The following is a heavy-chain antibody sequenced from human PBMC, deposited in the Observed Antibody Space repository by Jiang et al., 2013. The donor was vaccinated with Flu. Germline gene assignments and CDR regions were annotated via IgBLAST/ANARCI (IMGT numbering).Heavy chain of an antibody. CDR1: GFTFSSYG. CDR2: IWYDGSNK. D-gene: IGHD1-26*01. V-gene: IGHV3-33*01. CDR3: AGDLGETVGAILDY. Sequence: GVVQPGRSLRLSCAASGFTFSSYGMHWVRQAPGKGLEWVAVIWYDGSNKYYADSVKGRFTITRDNSKNTLYLQMNSLRAEDTAVYYCAGDLGETVGAILDYWGQGTLVTVSS. J-gene: IGHJ4*02.